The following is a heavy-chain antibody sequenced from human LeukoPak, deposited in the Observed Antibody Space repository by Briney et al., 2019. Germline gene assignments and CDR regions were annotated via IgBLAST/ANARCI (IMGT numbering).Heavy chain of an antibody. Sequence: GGSLRLSCAASGFTFSSYEMNWVRQAPGKGLEWVSYISSSGSTIYYADSVKGRFTISRDNAKNSLYLQMNSLRAEDTAVYYCARAIGTVTMWYYYMDVWGKGTTVTISS. J-gene: IGHJ6*03. CDR2: ISSSGSTI. D-gene: IGHD4-11*01. CDR1: GFTFSSYE. V-gene: IGHV3-48*03. CDR3: ARAIGTVTMWYYYMDV.